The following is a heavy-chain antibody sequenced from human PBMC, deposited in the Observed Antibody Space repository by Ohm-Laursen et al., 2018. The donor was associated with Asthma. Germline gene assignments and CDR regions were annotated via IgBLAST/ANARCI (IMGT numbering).Heavy chain of an antibody. CDR2: ISSSGSTI. CDR3: GRVYSSSWDP. V-gene: IGHV3-11*01. J-gene: IGHJ5*02. D-gene: IGHD6-13*01. Sequence: SLRLSCTASGFTFSTYWMSWVRQAPGKGLEWVSYISSSGSTIYYADSVKGRFTISRDNAKNSLYLQMNSLRADDTAVYYCGRVYSSSWDPRGQGTLVTVSS. CDR1: GFTFSTYW.